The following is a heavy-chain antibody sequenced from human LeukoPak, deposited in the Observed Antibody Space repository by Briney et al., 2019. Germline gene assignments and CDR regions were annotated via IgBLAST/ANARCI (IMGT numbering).Heavy chain of an antibody. CDR1: ADSFSSHY. CDR2: ISYIGST. Sequence: SETLSLTCAVSADSFSSHYWTWIRQSPGKGLEWIGYISYIGSTNYNPSLKSRVTISIDTSKNQFSLKLRSVTAADTAVYYCARDLVAVTKGFDIWGQGTMVSVSS. V-gene: IGHV4-59*11. D-gene: IGHD4-17*01. J-gene: IGHJ3*02. CDR3: ARDLVAVTKGFDI.